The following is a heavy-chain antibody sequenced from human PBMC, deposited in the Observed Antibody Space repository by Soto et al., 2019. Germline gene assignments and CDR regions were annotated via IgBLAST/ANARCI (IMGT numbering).Heavy chain of an antibody. CDR2: ILYDGSKK. CDR1: GFSFNTYG. V-gene: IGHV3-30*18. J-gene: IGHJ4*02. Sequence: QVQLVESGGGVVHPGKSLRLSCEASGFSFNTYGMYWVRQAPGKGLEWVSYILYDGSKKYYADSVKGRFTISRDNSKNTLYLQMDSMRLEDTAVYYCVKDLAHMADHWGQGTLVSVSS. CDR3: VKDLAHMADH.